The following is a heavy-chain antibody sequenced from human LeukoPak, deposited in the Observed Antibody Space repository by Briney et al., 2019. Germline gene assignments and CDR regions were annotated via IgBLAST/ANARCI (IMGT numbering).Heavy chain of an antibody. V-gene: IGHV3-48*01. D-gene: IGHD3-3*01. Sequence: QPGGSLRLSCAVSGFTFSSYNMNWVRRAPGKGMEWVSYFGSSVSTRYYADSVKGRFTISRDNGKHSLYLQMNSLRAEDTAVYYCAREGSDFWSGYSKGYFDYWGQGTLVTVSS. CDR3: AREGSDFWSGYSKGYFDY. CDR2: FGSSVSTR. J-gene: IGHJ4*02. CDR1: GFTFSSYN.